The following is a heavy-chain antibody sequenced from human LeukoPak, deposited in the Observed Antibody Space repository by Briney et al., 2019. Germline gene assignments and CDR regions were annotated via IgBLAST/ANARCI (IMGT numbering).Heavy chain of an antibody. J-gene: IGHJ4*02. D-gene: IGHD6-13*01. CDR2: IIPIFGTA. V-gene: IGHV1-69*13. CDR1: GGTFSSYA. Sequence: SVKVSCKASGGTFSSYAISWVRQAPGQGLEWMGGIIPIFGTANYAQKFQGRVTITADESTSTAYMELSSLRSEDTAVYYCARASDRYSSWWYYFDYWGQGTLVTVSS. CDR3: ARASDRYSSWWYYFDY.